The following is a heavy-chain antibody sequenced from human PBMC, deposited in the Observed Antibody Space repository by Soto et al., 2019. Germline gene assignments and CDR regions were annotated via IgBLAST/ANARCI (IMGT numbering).Heavy chain of an antibody. V-gene: IGHV1-69*05. CDR2: INPNFGTA. Sequence: SVKVSCKASGYTFTGYYMHWVRQAPGQGLEWMGGINPNFGTANYAQKFQGRVTMTTDESTSTAYMELSSLRSEDTAVYYCARGLYSGSYYPFDYWGQGTLVTVSS. CDR3: ARGLYSGSYYPFDY. D-gene: IGHD1-26*01. CDR1: GYTFTGYY. J-gene: IGHJ4*02.